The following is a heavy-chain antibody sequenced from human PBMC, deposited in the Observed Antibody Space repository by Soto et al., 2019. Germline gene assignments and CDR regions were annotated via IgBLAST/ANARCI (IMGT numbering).Heavy chain of an antibody. V-gene: IGHV4-4*08. Sequence: SETLSLTCTVSGGSISRYYWSWIRQPPGKGLEWIGYMYNTGSTVYNPPFKSRVTISVDTSKNQFSLKLSSVTAADTAVYYCARRVYGDYSIDYWGQGTLVTVSS. D-gene: IGHD4-17*01. CDR3: ARRVYGDYSIDY. J-gene: IGHJ4*02. CDR2: MYNTGST. CDR1: GGSISRYY.